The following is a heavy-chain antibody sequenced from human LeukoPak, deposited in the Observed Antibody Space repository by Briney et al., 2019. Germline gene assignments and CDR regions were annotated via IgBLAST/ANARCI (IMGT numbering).Heavy chain of an antibody. CDR3: ARWGDGKKFDY. Sequence: GGSLRLSCAASGFTFSSYAMSWVRQAPGKGLEWVSGISGSGGSTNYAASVKGRFTISRDNSKDMLYLQMNSLTVEDTAVYYCARWGDGKKFDYWGQGTLVTVSS. J-gene: IGHJ4*02. CDR2: ISGSGGST. D-gene: IGHD3-16*01. V-gene: IGHV3-23*01. CDR1: GFTFSSYA.